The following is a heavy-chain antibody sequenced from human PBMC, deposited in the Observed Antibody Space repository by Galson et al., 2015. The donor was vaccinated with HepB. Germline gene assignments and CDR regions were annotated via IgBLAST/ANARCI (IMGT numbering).Heavy chain of an antibody. CDR3: AREQPLAYSSGWWSHFDI. D-gene: IGHD6-19*01. CDR2: ISYDGSNK. J-gene: IGHJ3*02. CDR1: GFTFSSYA. Sequence: SLRLSCAVSGFTFSSYAMHWVRQAPGKGLEWVAVISYDGSNKYYADSVKGRFTISRDNSKNTLYLQMNSLRAEDTAVYYCAREQPLAYSSGWWSHFDIWGQGTMVTVSS. V-gene: IGHV3-30-3*01.